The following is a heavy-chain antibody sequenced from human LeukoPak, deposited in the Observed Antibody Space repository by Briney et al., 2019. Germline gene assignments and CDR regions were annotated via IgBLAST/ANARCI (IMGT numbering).Heavy chain of an antibody. V-gene: IGHV3-23*01. J-gene: IGHJ4*02. Sequence: GGSLRLSCGASGFTFSSYAMSWVRQSPGRGLEWVAGVSPSGGRTLYADSVEGRFTISRDNSNDIVYLQLSSLRAEDSALYYCAKVRGVYCSSPARYYYDSWGQGTPVTVSS. CDR2: VSPSGGRT. D-gene: IGHD2-2*01. CDR3: AKVRGVYCSSPARYYYDS. CDR1: GFTFSSYA.